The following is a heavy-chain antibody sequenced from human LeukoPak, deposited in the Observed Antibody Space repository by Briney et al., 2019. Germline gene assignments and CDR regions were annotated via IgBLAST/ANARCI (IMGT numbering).Heavy chain of an antibody. J-gene: IGHJ4*02. CDR3: AKKGPRDYYDSSGYFHFDY. CDR2: ISGSGGST. Sequence: PGGSLRLSCAASGFTFSSYAVSWVRQAPGKGLEWVSAISGSGGSTYYADSVKGRFTISRDNSKNTLYLQMNSLRAEDTAVYYCAKKGPRDYYDSSGYFHFDYWGQGTLVTVSS. V-gene: IGHV3-23*01. D-gene: IGHD3-22*01. CDR1: GFTFSSYA.